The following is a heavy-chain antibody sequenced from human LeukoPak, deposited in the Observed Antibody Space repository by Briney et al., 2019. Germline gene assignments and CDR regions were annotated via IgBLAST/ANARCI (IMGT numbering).Heavy chain of an antibody. CDR1: GCTFSTYY. CDR3: ARIADYDRSGFCVYLPQ. J-gene: IGHJ1*01. V-gene: IGHV3-74*01. CDR2: MNGSGRSI. D-gene: IGHD3-22*01. Sequence: GGTLRLSCAASGCTFSTYYMHWVRQAPGKGLVWLTRMNGSGRSISYAASEKGRFTISRDNAKKTLYLQRNSLSVEDAAVFFCARIADYDRSGFCVYLPQWGQGTLVTVSS.